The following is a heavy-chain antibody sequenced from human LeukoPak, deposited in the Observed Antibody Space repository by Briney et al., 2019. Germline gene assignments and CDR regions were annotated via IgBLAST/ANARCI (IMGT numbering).Heavy chain of an antibody. J-gene: IGHJ4*02. CDR1: GFTFSNYG. D-gene: IGHD2-21*01. V-gene: IGHV3-33*01. CDR2: FWFDGSDK. CDR3: ARGGEPDYFDY. Sequence: PGRSLRLSCAASGFTFSNYGMHWVRQAPGKGLEWVALFWFDGSDKYYADSVQGRFTISRDNSENPLSLQVRSLRAEDTAIYYCARGGEPDYFDYWGQGTLVTVSS.